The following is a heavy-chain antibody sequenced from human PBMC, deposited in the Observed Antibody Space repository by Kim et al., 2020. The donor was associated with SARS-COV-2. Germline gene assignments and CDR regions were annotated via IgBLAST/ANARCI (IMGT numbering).Heavy chain of an antibody. Sequence: SVKGRFTSSRDNSKNTLYLQMNSLRAEDTAVYYCARPRGYSGYDGPFDYWGQGTLVTVSS. V-gene: IGHV3-30*07. CDR3: ARPRGYSGYDGPFDY. D-gene: IGHD5-12*01. J-gene: IGHJ4*02.